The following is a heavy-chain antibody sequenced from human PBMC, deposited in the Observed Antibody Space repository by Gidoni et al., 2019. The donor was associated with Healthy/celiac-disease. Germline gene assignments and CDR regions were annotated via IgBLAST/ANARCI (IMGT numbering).Heavy chain of an antibody. CDR2: IYYSGST. V-gene: IGHV4-39*01. CDR3: ARHPTLNYDILTGPDY. Sequence: QLQLQESGPGLVKPSETLSLTCTVSGGSISSSSYYWGWIRQPPGKGLEWIGSIYYSGSTYYNPSLKSRVTISVDTSKNQFSLKLSSVTAADTAVYYCARHPTLNYDILTGPDYWGQGTLVTVSS. CDR1: GGSISSSSYY. J-gene: IGHJ4*02. D-gene: IGHD3-9*01.